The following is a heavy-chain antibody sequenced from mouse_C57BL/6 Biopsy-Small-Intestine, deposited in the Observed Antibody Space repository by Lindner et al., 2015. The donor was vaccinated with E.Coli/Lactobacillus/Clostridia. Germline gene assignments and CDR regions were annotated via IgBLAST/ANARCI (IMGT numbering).Heavy chain of an antibody. V-gene: IGHV1S5*01. CDR3: ARGDGSHWYFDV. CDR1: GYTLTSYW. J-gene: IGHJ1*01. Sequence: VQLQESGAELVKPGASVKLSCKASGYTLTSYWMHWVKQRPGQGLEWIGNIYPGSSSTNYNEKFKSKATLTVDKSSSTTYMQLSRLTSEDSAVYYCARGDGSHWYFDVWGAGTTVTVSS. D-gene: IGHD2-3*01. CDR2: IYPGSSST.